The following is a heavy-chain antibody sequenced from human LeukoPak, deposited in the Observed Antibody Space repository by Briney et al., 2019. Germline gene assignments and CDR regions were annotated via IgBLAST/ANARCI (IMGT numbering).Heavy chain of an antibody. J-gene: IGHJ4*02. V-gene: IGHV3-7*01. Sequence: GGSLRLSCAASGFTFSNYWMTWVRQAPGKGLEWVGNVKQDGSENYYGDSVKGRFTISRDNAKNSLYLQMNSLRAEDTAVYYCARVKWAFDYWGQGTLVTVSS. CDR1: GFTFSNYW. CDR3: ARVKWAFDY. CDR2: VKQDGSEN. D-gene: IGHD1-26*01.